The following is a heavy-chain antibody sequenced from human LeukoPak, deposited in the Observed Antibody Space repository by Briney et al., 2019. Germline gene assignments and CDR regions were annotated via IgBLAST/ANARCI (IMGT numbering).Heavy chain of an antibody. CDR2: ISTDGSNK. CDR1: GFTFRSFP. D-gene: IGHD1-14*01. CDR3: ATSLNPGRWYFDL. J-gene: IGHJ2*01. Sequence: GGSLRLSCAGSGFTFRSFPFHWVRQAPGKGLEWVAAISTDGSNKYYGDSVKGRFTISRDNPMNTLYLQMNGLRPDDTAVNYCATSLNPGRWYFDLWGRGTLVTVSS. V-gene: IGHV3-30*04.